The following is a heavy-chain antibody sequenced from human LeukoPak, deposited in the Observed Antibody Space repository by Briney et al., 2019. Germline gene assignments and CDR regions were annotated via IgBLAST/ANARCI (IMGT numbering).Heavy chain of an antibody. Sequence: ASVKVSCKASGYTFTSYGISWVRQAPGQGLEWMGWMNPNSGNTGYAQKFQGRVTITRNTSISTAYMELSSLRSEDTAVYYCATELHCSGGSCSSNWGQGTLVTVSS. CDR1: GYTFTSYG. CDR3: ATELHCSGGSCSSN. J-gene: IGHJ4*02. CDR2: MNPNSGNT. D-gene: IGHD2-15*01. V-gene: IGHV1-8*03.